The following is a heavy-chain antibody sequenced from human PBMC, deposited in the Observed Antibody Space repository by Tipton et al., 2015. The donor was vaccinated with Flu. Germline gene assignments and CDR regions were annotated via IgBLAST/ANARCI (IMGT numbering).Heavy chain of an antibody. CDR1: GFTFSSHG. J-gene: IGHJ3*02. Sequence: SLRLSCAASGFTFSSHGMHWVRQAPGKGLEWVALIWFDGSNKDYADSVKGRFTISGDNSKNTLYLQMNNLRPEDTAIYYCAREDWIVGKYAFDIWGQGTMVTVSS. V-gene: IGHV3-33*01. CDR3: AREDWIVGKYAFDI. D-gene: IGHD3/OR15-3a*01. CDR2: IWFDGSNK.